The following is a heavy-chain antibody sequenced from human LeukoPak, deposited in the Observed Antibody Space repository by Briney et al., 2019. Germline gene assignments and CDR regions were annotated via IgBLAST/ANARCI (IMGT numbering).Heavy chain of an antibody. CDR1: GGTFSSYA. V-gene: IGHV1-69*06. CDR3: ARVPDYYYYYYMDV. Sequence: PGASVKVSCKASGGTFSSYAISWVRQAPGQGLEWMGGIIPIFGTANYAQKFQGRVTITADKSTSTAYMELSSLRSEDTAVYYCARVPDYYYYYYMDVWGKGTTVTVSS. J-gene: IGHJ6*03. CDR2: IIPIFGTA.